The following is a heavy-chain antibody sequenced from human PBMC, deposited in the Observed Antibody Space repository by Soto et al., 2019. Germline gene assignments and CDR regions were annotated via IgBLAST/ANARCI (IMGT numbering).Heavy chain of an antibody. J-gene: IGHJ5*02. CDR1: GFSLSTSGVG. CDR2: IYWDDDK. CDR3: AHRQYALFSPDLPLGYVWFDP. V-gene: IGHV2-5*02. D-gene: IGHD6-13*01. Sequence: QITLKESGPTLVKPTQTLTLTCTFSGFSLSTSGVGVGWIRQPPGKALEWLALIYWDDDKRYSPSLKSRLTITKDTSKNQVVLTMTNMDPVDTATYYCAHRQYALFSPDLPLGYVWFDPWGQGTLVTVSS.